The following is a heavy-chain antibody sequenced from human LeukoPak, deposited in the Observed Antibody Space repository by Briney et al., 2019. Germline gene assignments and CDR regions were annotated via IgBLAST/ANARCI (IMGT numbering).Heavy chain of an antibody. D-gene: IGHD2-21*02. V-gene: IGHV4-59*01. Sequence: SETLSLTCTVSGGSISSYYWSWIRQPPGKRLEWIGYIYYSGSTKYNPSLKSRVSISIDTSKNQFSLKLSSVTAADTAVYYCARQGVATAIDYWGQGTLVTVSS. CDR3: ARQGVATAIDY. J-gene: IGHJ4*02. CDR2: IYYSGST. CDR1: GGSISSYY.